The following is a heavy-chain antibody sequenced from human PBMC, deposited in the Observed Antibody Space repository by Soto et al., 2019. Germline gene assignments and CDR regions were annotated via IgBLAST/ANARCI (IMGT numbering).Heavy chain of an antibody. J-gene: IGHJ4*02. Sequence: PGESLKISCQGSGYIFTTYWIGRVRQMPGKGLGWMGIINPNDSDIRYSPSFQGQVTISADRSVRTASLHWSSLKASDTAIYYCARHRGYYFDSWGQGTLVTVSS. V-gene: IGHV5-51*01. D-gene: IGHD3-16*01. CDR3: ARHRGYYFDS. CDR2: INPNDSDI. CDR1: GYIFTTYW.